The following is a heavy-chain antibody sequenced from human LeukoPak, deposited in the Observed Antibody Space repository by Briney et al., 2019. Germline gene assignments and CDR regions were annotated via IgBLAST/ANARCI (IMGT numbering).Heavy chain of an antibody. Sequence: ASVKVSCTASGYTFTGYYMHWVRQAPGQGLEWMGRINPNSGGTNYAQKFQGGVTMTRDTSISTAYMELSRLRSDDTAVYYCAREFGDIVVVVAATGYSGMDVWGQGTTVTVSS. CDR3: AREFGDIVVVVAATGYSGMDV. D-gene: IGHD2-15*01. CDR1: GYTFTGYY. CDR2: INPNSGGT. V-gene: IGHV1-2*06. J-gene: IGHJ6*02.